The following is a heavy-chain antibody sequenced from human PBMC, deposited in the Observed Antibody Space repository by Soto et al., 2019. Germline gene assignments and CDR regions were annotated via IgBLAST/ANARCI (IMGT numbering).Heavy chain of an antibody. CDR2: IYPGDSDT. CDR1: GYSFTSYW. CDR3: AKESGSSGYYYYSSETPFDL. D-gene: IGHD3-22*01. J-gene: IGHJ5*02. Sequence: PGESLKISCKGSGYSFTSYWIGLVRPLPGKGLEWMGIIYPGDSDTRYSPSFQGQVTISADNSKNTLYLQMNSLRAEDTAVYYCAKESGSSGYYYYSSETPFDLWGQGTLVTFSS. V-gene: IGHV5-51*01.